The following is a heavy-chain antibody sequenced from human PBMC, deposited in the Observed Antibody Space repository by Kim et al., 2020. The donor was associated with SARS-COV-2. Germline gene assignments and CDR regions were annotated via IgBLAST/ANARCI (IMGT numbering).Heavy chain of an antibody. Sequence: GGSLRLSCAASGFTFSSYSMNWVRQAPGKGLEWVSSISSSSSYIYYADSVKGRFTISRDNAKNSLYLQMNSLRAEDTAVYYCASPIAIFGPTRGYSYSYYYYMDVWGKGTTVTVSS. CDR1: GFTFSSYS. J-gene: IGHJ6*03. V-gene: IGHV3-21*01. CDR3: ASPIAIFGPTRGYSYSYYYYMDV. D-gene: IGHD3-3*01. CDR2: ISSSSSYI.